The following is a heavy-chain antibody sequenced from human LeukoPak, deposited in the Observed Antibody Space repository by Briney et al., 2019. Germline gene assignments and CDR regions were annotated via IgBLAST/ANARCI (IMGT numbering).Heavy chain of an antibody. D-gene: IGHD1-26*01. J-gene: IGHJ4*02. CDR3: ARDSGSYPTSIDY. V-gene: IGHV3-9*03. CDR2: ISWNSGSI. Sequence: GGSLRLSCAASGFTFDDYAMHWVRQAPGKGLEWVSGISWNSGSIGYADSVKGRFTISRDNAKNSLYLQMDSLRAEDMALYYCARDSGSYPTSIDYWGQGTLVTVSS. CDR1: GFTFDDYA.